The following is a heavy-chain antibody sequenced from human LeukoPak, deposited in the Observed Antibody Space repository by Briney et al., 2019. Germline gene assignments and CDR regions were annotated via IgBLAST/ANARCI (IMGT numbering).Heavy chain of an antibody. CDR2: INPNSGGT. CDR1: GYTFTGYY. V-gene: IGHV1-2*02. CDR3: ARDMYSSSQETPKGAFDI. J-gene: IGHJ3*02. Sequence: ASVKVSCKASGYTFTGYYMHWVRQAPGQGLEWMGWINPNSGGTNYAQKFQGRVTMTRDTSISTAYMELSRLRSDDTAVYYCARDMYSSSQETPKGAFDIWGQGTMVTVSS. D-gene: IGHD6-6*01.